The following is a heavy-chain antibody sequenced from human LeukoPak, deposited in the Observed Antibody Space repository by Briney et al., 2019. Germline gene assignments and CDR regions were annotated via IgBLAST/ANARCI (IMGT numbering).Heavy chain of an antibody. Sequence: PGGSLRLSCAASGFTVSSNYMSWVRQAPGKGLEWVSVIYSGGSTYYADSVKGRFTISRDNSRNTLYLQMNSLRAEDTAVYCCARDRATTIFGVVVNAFDIWGQGTMVTVSS. CDR1: GFTVSSNY. CDR3: ARDRATTIFGVVVNAFDI. V-gene: IGHV3-66*02. D-gene: IGHD3-3*01. CDR2: IYSGGST. J-gene: IGHJ3*02.